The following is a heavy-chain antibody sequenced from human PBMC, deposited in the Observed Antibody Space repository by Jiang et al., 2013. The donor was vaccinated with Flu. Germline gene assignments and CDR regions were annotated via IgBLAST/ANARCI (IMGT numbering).Heavy chain of an antibody. Sequence: SSSYVLGRGSASPTGRAWSGLGVSIIVGAPTTTRPSKSRVTISVDTSKNQFSLKLSSVTAADTAVYYCARLGADRGYLTDYWGQGTLVTVSS. J-gene: IGHJ4*02. CDR3: ARLGADRGYLTDY. CDR2: SIIVGAP. CDR1: SSSYV. D-gene: IGHD3-10*01. V-gene: IGHV4-39*07.